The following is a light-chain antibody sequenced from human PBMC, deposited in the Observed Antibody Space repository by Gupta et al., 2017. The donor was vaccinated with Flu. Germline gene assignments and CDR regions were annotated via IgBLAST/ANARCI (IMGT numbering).Light chain of an antibody. CDR2: EVS. Sequence: QSALTQPASVSGSPGQSITISCTGTSSDVGGYNYVSWYQQHPGKAPKLMIYEVSNRPSGVSNRFSGSKSGNTASLTISGLQAEDEADYYCSSYTSSSTHGWFGGGTKLTVL. CDR1: SSDVGGYNY. J-gene: IGLJ3*02. CDR3: SSYTSSSTHGW. V-gene: IGLV2-14*01.